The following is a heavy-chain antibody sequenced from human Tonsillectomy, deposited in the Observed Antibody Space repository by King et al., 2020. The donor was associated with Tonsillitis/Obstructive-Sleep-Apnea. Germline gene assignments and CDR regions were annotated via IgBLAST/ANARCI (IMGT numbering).Heavy chain of an antibody. CDR3: ARGYCGGGSCHSSNYYYYMDV. D-gene: IGHD2-15*01. Sequence: VQLVESGGGLVQPGGSLRLSCAASGFTFSSYDMHWVRQATGKGLEWVSAIGTAGDTYYPGSVKGRFTISRENAKNSLYLQMNSLRAGDTAVYYCARGYCGGGSCHSSNYYYYMDVWGKGTTVTVSS. CDR2: IGTAGDT. J-gene: IGHJ6*03. V-gene: IGHV3-13*01. CDR1: GFTFSSYD.